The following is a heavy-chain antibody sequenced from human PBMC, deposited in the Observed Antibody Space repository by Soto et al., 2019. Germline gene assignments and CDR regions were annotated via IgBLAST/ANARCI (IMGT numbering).Heavy chain of an antibody. V-gene: IGHV1-3*01. CDR3: ARGAHTYGYVFDY. J-gene: IGHJ4*02. D-gene: IGHD5-18*01. CDR1: GYTFTSNA. Sequence: QVHLVQSGAEVKKPGASVKVSCRSSGYTFTSNAIHWVRQAPGQSLEWMGWVNAGNGYTKYLQNFQRRVTISSDTSASTAYMELNSLRSEDTAVYYCARGAHTYGYVFDYWGQGTLVTVSA. CDR2: VNAGNGYT.